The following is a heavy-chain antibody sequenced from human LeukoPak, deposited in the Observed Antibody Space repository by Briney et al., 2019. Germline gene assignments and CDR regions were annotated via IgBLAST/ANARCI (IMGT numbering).Heavy chain of an antibody. Sequence: ASVKVSCKASGYTFPTYGITWVRQAPGQGLVWMGWISAHIGDTHYAQNLQGRVTMTTDTSTRTAYMELRSLTSDDTAVYYCASSGGIVAMVGGYYYGMDVWGQGTTVTVSS. CDR3: ASSGGIVAMVGGYYYGMDV. V-gene: IGHV1-18*01. CDR2: ISAHIGDT. J-gene: IGHJ6*02. D-gene: IGHD5-12*01. CDR1: GYTFPTYG.